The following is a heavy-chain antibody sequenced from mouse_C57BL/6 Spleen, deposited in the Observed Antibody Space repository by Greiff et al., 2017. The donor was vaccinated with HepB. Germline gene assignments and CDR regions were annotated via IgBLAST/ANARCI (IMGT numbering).Heavy chain of an antibody. CDR1: GYTFTSYW. D-gene: IGHD1-1*01. CDR3: ARWDYGSNYFDY. CDR2: IDPSDSYT. J-gene: IGHJ2*01. V-gene: IGHV1-50*01. Sequence: VQLQQSGAELVKPGASVKLSCKASGYTFTSYWMQWVKQRPGQGLEWIGEIDPSDSYTNYNQKFKGKATLTVDTSSSTAYMQLSSLTSEDSAVYYCARWDYGSNYFDYWGQGTTLTVSS.